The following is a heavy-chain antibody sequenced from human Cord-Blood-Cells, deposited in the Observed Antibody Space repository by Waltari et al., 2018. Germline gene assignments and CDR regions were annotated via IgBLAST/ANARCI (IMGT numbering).Heavy chain of an antibody. CDR3: AKGGLRFLEWLLYYFDY. J-gene: IGHJ4*02. CDR1: GFTFSSYG. Sequence: QVQLVESGGGVVQPGRSLRLSCAASGFTFSSYGMHWVRQAPGKGVEWVAVISYDGNKKYYADSVKGRFTISRDNSKNTLYLQMNSLRAEDTAVYYCAKGGLRFLEWLLYYFDYWGQGTLVTVSS. D-gene: IGHD3-3*01. V-gene: IGHV3-30*18. CDR2: ISYDGNKK.